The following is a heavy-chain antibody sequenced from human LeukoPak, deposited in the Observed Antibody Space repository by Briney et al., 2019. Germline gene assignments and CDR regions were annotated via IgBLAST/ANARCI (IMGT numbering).Heavy chain of an antibody. CDR2: IIPIFGTA. Sequence: SVKVSCKASGGTLSGYAISWVRQAPGQGLEWMGGIIPIFGTANYAQKFQGRVTITADESTSTAYMELSSLRSEDTAVYYCARDGYCSGGSCYTSYAFDIWGQGTMVTVSS. D-gene: IGHD2-15*01. CDR1: GGTLSGYA. J-gene: IGHJ3*02. V-gene: IGHV1-69*13. CDR3: ARDGYCSGGSCYTSYAFDI.